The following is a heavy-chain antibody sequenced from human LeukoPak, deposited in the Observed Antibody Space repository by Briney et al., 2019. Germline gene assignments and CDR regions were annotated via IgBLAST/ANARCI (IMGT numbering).Heavy chain of an antibody. CDR2: IKEDGSEK. CDR3: ARAGVLWSGESKFDY. D-gene: IGHD3-10*01. V-gene: IGHV3-7*03. Sequence: PGGSLRLSCAASGFTFSSYWMSWVRQAPGKGLEWVANIKEDGSEKYYVDSVKGRFTISRDNAKNSLYLQMNSLRAEDTAVYYCARAGVLWSGESKFDYWGQGTQVTVSS. J-gene: IGHJ4*02. CDR1: GFTFSSYW.